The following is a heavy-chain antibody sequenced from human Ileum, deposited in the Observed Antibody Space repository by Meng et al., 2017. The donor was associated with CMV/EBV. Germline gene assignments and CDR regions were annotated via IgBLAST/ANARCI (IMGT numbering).Heavy chain of an antibody. CDR1: SASISPYY. D-gene: IGHD3-10*01. V-gene: IGHV4-4*07. CDR2: IYTGGPT. J-gene: IGHJ4*02. CDR3: ARGQTVRGFEY. Sequence: QADLRESGPGLVKPSETLSLTCTVSSASISPYYWNWIRQPAGKGLEWIGRIYTGGPTDYNPSLKSRVTMSVDTSKNQFFLNLSSVTAADTAVYYCARGQTVRGFEYWGLGILVPSPQ.